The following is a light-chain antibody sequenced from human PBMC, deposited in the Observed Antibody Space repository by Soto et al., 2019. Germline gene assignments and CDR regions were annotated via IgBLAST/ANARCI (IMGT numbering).Light chain of an antibody. CDR3: HQDFSWPLTGT. Sequence: EIVLTQSPGTLSLSPGERATLSCRASQRVGSYLTWYQQKPGQAPRLLIYGASSRATGIPDRVTGSVSGTYFSLSISRRLADDSAFYDCHQDFSWPLTGTCGPGIKVD. CDR2: GAS. CDR1: QRVGSY. V-gene: IGKV3-20*01. J-gene: IGKJ3*01.